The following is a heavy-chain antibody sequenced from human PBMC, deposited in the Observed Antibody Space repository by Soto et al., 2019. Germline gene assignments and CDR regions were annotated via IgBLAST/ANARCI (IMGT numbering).Heavy chain of an antibody. V-gene: IGHV4-34*01. J-gene: IGHJ3*02. Sequence: QVQLQQWGAGLLKPSETLSLTCAVYGGSFSGYYWSWIRQPPGKGLEWIGEINHSGSTNYNPSLKSRVTISVDTSKNQFSLKLSSVTAADTAVYYCARDAFRRWLQLRNAFDIWGQGTMVTVSS. CDR1: GGSFSGYY. D-gene: IGHD5-12*01. CDR3: ARDAFRRWLQLRNAFDI. CDR2: INHSGST.